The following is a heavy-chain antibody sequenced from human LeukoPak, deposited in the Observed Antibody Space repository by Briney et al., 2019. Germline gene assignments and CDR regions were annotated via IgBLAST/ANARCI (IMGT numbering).Heavy chain of an antibody. CDR1: GGTFSSYA. J-gene: IGHJ4*02. CDR2: IIPIFGTA. D-gene: IGHD1-26*01. Sequence: SVKVSCKASGGTFSSYAISWVRQAPGQGLEWMGGIIPIFGTANYAQKFQGRVTITTDESTSTAYMELSSPRSEDTAVYYCARVMGSGSYYLFDYWGQGTLVTVSS. CDR3: ARVMGSGSYYLFDY. V-gene: IGHV1-69*05.